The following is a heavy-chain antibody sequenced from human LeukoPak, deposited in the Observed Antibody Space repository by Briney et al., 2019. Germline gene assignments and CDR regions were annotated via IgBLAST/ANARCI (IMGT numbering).Heavy chain of an antibody. Sequence: PGGSLRLSCAASGFTFSSYGMSWVRQAPGKGLEWVSAISGSGGSTYYADSVKGRFTISRDNSKNTLYLQMDSLRAEDTAVYYCANSKTGYSYGYVTRGYFDYWGQGTLVTVSS. D-gene: IGHD5-18*01. CDR1: GFTFSSYG. J-gene: IGHJ4*02. V-gene: IGHV3-23*01. CDR2: ISGSGGST. CDR3: ANSKTGYSYGYVTRGYFDY.